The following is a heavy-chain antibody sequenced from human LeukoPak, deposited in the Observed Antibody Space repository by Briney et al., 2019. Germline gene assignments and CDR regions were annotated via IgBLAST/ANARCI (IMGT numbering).Heavy chain of an antibody. CDR1: GFTFTSHW. J-gene: IGHJ4*02. V-gene: IGHV3-74*01. CDR2: INTDGTNT. D-gene: IGHD5-24*01. Sequence: GGSLRLSCAASGFTFTSHWIHWVRQAPGKGLVWVSGINTDGTNTRNADSLKGRFTISRDNAKNTLYLQMNGLRVEDTAVYYCAKDRGWLQYDYWGQGSLVTVSS. CDR3: AKDRGWLQYDY.